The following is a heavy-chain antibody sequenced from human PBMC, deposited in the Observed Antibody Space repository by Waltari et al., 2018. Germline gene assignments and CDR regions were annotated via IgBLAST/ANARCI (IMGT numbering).Heavy chain of an antibody. CDR2: ISGSGVTT. CDR1: GFTFGSSA. V-gene: IGHV3-23*04. J-gene: IGHJ4*02. Sequence: EVQLVESGGGLVLPGGSRRLCCEVSGFTFGSSAISWVLQAPGKGLEWVSSISGSGVTTYYADSVKGRFTISRDNTKNTLYLQMHSLTAEDTAVYFCARVEPADYIGTDYWGPGTLVTVSS. D-gene: IGHD3-10*01. CDR3: ARVEPADYIGTDY.